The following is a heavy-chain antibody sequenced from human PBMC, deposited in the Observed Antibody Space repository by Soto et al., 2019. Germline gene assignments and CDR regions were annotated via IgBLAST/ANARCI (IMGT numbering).Heavy chain of an antibody. Sequence: EVQLLESGGGLVQPGGSLRLSCEASGFTFSSYAMSWVRQAPGKGLEWVSAISGSGGSTSYADSVKGRFTISRDKSKNTLYLQMNSLRAEDTAVYYCAKASTYYYGSGSYSDWFDPWGQGTLVTVSS. D-gene: IGHD3-10*01. J-gene: IGHJ5*02. CDR1: GFTFSSYA. CDR3: AKASTYYYGSGSYSDWFDP. CDR2: ISGSGGST. V-gene: IGHV3-23*01.